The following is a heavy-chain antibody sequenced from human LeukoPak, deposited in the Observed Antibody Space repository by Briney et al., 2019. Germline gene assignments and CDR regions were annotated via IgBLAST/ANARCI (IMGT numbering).Heavy chain of an antibody. J-gene: IGHJ6*03. D-gene: IGHD6-13*01. CDR3: ARVGWYSRDYYMDV. CDR1: GFTFSSYS. V-gene: IGHV3-48*04. Sequence: PGGSLRPSCAVSGFTFSSYSMNWVRQAPGKGLEWVSYISSSSSTIYYADSVKARFTISRDNAKNSLYLQMDSLRAEDTAVYYCARVGWYSRDYYMDVWGKGTTVTVSS. CDR2: ISSSSSTI.